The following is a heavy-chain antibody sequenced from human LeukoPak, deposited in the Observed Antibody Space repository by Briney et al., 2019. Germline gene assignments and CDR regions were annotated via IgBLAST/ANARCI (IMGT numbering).Heavy chain of an antibody. Sequence: PGGSLRLSCAASGFTFSRYAMHWVRQAPGKGLEWVAVISYDGSNKYYADSVKGRFTISRGSSKNTLYLQMNSLRAEDTAVYYCASHYDTSGYHYFDFRGQGTLVTVSS. CDR1: GFTFSRYA. J-gene: IGHJ4*02. CDR3: ASHYDTSGYHYFDF. V-gene: IGHV3-30-3*01. D-gene: IGHD3-22*01. CDR2: ISYDGSNK.